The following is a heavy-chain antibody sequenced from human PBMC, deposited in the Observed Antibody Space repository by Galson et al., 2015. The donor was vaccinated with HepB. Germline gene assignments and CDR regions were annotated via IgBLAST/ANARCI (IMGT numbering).Heavy chain of an antibody. CDR2: FRENGGST. V-gene: IGHV3-23*01. J-gene: IGHJ4*02. CDR1: GFTFSSYA. CDR3: AKDLKVNTWGYFDH. D-gene: IGHD7-27*01. Sequence: SLRLSCAASGFTFSSYAMSWVRQAAGKGLEWVSAFRENGGSTHYADSVKGRFTISRDNSKNTLYLQMNSLRVEDTAVYYCAKDLKVNTWGYFDHWGQGTLVTVSS.